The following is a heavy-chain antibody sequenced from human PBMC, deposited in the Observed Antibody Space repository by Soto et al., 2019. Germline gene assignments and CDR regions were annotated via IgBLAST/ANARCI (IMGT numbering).Heavy chain of an antibody. D-gene: IGHD2-2*01. CDR3: AREGHCSSTSCYGYFDY. Sequence: QVQLQESGPGLVKPSQTLSLTCTVSGGSISSGGYYWSWIRQHPGKGLEWIGYIYYSGSTYYNPSRKIRVTISVDTSKNQFSLKLSSVTAADTAVYYCAREGHCSSTSCYGYFDYWGQGTLVTVSS. CDR1: GGSISSGGYY. J-gene: IGHJ4*02. V-gene: IGHV4-31*03. CDR2: IYYSGST.